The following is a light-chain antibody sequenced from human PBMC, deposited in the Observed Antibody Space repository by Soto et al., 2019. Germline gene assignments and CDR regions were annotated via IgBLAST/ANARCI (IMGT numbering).Light chain of an antibody. V-gene: IGKV1-27*01. CDR3: QHYNSYSEA. CDR1: QVISNY. Sequence: DIPMTQSPSSLSASVGDRVTITCRASQVISNYLAWYQQKSGKDPKLLIYAASTLQSGVPSRFSGSGSGTDFTLTISSLQPDDFATYYCQHYNSYSEAFGQRTKV. CDR2: AAS. J-gene: IGKJ1*01.